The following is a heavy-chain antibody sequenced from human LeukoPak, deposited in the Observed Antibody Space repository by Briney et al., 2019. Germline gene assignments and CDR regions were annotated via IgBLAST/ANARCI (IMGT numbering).Heavy chain of an antibody. V-gene: IGHV4-31*11. CDR2: IYYSGST. CDR3: ARSSPPYTAMGLEHFDY. D-gene: IGHD5-18*01. J-gene: IGHJ4*02. CDR1: GGFFSGYY. Sequence: SETLSLTCAVYGGFFSGYYWSWIRQHPGKGLEWIGYIYYSGSTYYNPSLKSRVTISVDTSKNQFSLKLSSVTAADTAVYYCARSSPPYTAMGLEHFDYWGQGTLVTVSS.